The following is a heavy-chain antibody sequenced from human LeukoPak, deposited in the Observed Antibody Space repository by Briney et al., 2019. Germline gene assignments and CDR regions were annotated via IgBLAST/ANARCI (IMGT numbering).Heavy chain of an antibody. D-gene: IGHD3-22*01. CDR2: IYYSGST. Sequence: SETLSLTCAVYGGSFSGYYWSWIRQPPGKGPEWIGYIYYSGSTNYNPSLKSRVTISVDTSKNQFSLKLSSVTAADTAVYYCARQRFGSSYLSWGQGTLVTVSS. J-gene: IGHJ4*02. CDR1: GGSFSGYY. V-gene: IGHV4-59*08. CDR3: ARQRFGSSYLS.